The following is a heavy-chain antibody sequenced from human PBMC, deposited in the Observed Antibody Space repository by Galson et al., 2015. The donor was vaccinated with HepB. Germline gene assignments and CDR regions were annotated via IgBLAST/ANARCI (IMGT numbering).Heavy chain of an antibody. V-gene: IGHV5-51*01. D-gene: IGHD6-25*01. CDR3: ARQLGVAARYAMDV. CDR1: GYSFSSYW. J-gene: IGHJ6*02. Sequence: QSGAEVKKPGESLKISCKGSGYSFSSYWIGWVRQMPGKGLEWMGIIYPSDSDTRFSPSFQGQVTLSVDKSISTAFLQWSSLKAADTAMYYCARQLGVAARYAMDVWGPGTTVTVSS. CDR2: IYPSDSDT.